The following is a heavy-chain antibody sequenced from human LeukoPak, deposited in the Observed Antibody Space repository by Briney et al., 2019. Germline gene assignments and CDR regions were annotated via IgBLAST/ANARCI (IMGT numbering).Heavy chain of an antibody. J-gene: IGHJ4*02. CDR1: GFTFSSYA. CDR2: ISGSGGST. D-gene: IGHD5-12*01. V-gene: IGHV3-23*01. Sequence: GGSLRLSCAASGFTFSSYAVSWVRQAPGKGLEWVSAISGSGGSTYYADSVKGRFTISRDNSKNTLYLQMNSLRAEDTAVYYCASRYSGYDYPDYWGQGTLVTVSS. CDR3: ASRYSGYDYPDY.